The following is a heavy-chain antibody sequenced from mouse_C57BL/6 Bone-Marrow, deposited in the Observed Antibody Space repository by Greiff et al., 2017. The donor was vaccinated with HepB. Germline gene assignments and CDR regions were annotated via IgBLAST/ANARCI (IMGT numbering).Heavy chain of an antibody. V-gene: IGHV1-69*01. CDR2: IDPSDSYT. D-gene: IGHD2-14*01. CDR3: ARRGTYAMDY. Sequence: VKLQQPGAELVMPGASVKLSCKASGYTFTSYWMHWVKQRPGQGLEWIGEIDPSDSYTNYNQKFKGKSTLTVDKSSSTAYMQLSSLTSEDSAVYYCARRGTYAMDYWGQGTSVTVSS. CDR1: GYTFTSYW. J-gene: IGHJ4*01.